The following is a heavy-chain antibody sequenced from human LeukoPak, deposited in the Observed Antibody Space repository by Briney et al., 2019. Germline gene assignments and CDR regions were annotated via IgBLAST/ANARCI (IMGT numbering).Heavy chain of an antibody. J-gene: IGHJ3*02. CDR1: DDSIRNYY. Sequence: PSETLSLTCTVSDDSIRNYYWTWVRRPPGKGLEWIGFMHHSTSTKQNPSLKSRVTISVDTSKNQFSLKLSSVTAADTAVYYCAREVFTGSGGAFDILGQGRVLTVSS. D-gene: IGHD3-10*01. CDR3: AREVFTGSGGAFDI. CDR2: MHHSTST. V-gene: IGHV4-59*01.